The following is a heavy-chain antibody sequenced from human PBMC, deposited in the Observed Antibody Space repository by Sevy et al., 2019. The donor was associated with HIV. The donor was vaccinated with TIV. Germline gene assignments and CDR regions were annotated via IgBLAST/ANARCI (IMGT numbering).Heavy chain of an antibody. D-gene: IGHD4-4*01. CDR2: IRSKAYGGTT. CDR1: EFSFSTCA. Sequence: GGSLRLSCAASEFSFSTCAMTWVRQAPGKGLEWVGFIRSKAYGGTTEYAASVKGRFTISRDDSKSIAYLQMNSLKTEDTAVYYCTRDRGRLQGYYFDYWGQGTLVTVSS. V-gene: IGHV3-49*04. CDR3: TRDRGRLQGYYFDY. J-gene: IGHJ4*02.